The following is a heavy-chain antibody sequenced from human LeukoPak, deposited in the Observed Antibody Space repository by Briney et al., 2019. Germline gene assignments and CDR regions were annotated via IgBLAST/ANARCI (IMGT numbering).Heavy chain of an antibody. CDR1: GGSISSYY. V-gene: IGHV4-4*07. J-gene: IGHJ5*02. CDR2: IYTSGST. D-gene: IGHD3-10*01. Sequence: SETLSLTCTVSGGSISSYYWSWIRQPAGKGLEWIGRIYTSGSTNYNPSLKSRVTMSVDTSKNQFSLKLSSVTAADTAVYYCARGGSGSNYNVNWFDPWGQGTLVTVSS. CDR3: ARGGSGSNYNVNWFDP.